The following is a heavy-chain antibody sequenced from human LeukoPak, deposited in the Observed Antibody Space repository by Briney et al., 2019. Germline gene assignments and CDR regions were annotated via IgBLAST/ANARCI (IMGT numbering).Heavy chain of an antibody. Sequence: GESLKISCKGSGYSFTSYWIGWVRQMPGKGLEWMGITYPGDSDTRYSPSFQGQVTISADKSISTAYLQWSSLKASDTAMYYCARLPMDNWNDVDAFDIWGQGTMVTVSS. J-gene: IGHJ3*02. CDR3: ARLPMDNWNDVDAFDI. V-gene: IGHV5-51*01. D-gene: IGHD1-1*01. CDR2: TYPGDSDT. CDR1: GYSFTSYW.